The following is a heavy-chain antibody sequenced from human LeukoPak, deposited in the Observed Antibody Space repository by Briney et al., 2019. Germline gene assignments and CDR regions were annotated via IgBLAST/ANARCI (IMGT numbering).Heavy chain of an antibody. Sequence: GGSLRLSCAASGFTFSSYAVSWVRQAPGKGLEWVSAISGSGGSTYCADSVKGRFTISRDNSKNTLYLQMNSLRAEDTAVYYCAKDPRIPYYDSSGYYDYWGQGTLVTVSS. V-gene: IGHV3-23*01. CDR3: AKDPRIPYYDSSGYYDY. D-gene: IGHD3-22*01. CDR1: GFTFSSYA. J-gene: IGHJ4*02. CDR2: ISGSGGST.